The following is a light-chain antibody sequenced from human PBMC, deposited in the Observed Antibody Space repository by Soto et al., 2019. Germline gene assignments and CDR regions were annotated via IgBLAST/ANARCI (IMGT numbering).Light chain of an antibody. Sequence: EIVMTQSPATLSVSPGERATLSCRASQSVNSYLAWYQQKPGQAPRLLIYGASTRATGIPARFSGSGSGTEFTLTISSRQSEYSAVSYCYQYRSRPREGTFGGGTKVEIK. CDR1: QSVNSY. J-gene: IGKJ4*01. CDR2: GAS. V-gene: IGKV3-15*01. CDR3: YQYRSRPREGT.